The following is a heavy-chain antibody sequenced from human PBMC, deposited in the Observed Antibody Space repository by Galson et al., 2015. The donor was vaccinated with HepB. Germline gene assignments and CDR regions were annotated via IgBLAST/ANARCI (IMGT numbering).Heavy chain of an antibody. J-gene: IGHJ6*02. CDR2: ISACNGNT. CDR1: GYTFTSYG. D-gene: IGHD4-11*01. V-gene: IGHV1-18*04. CDR3: AREGVLLAKYSNYYYYGMDV. Sequence: SVKVSCKASGYTFTSYGISWVRQAPGQGLEWMGWISACNGNTNYAQKLQGRVTMTTDTSTSTAYMELRSLRSDDTAVYYCAREGVLLAKYSNYYYYGMDVWGQGTTVTVSS.